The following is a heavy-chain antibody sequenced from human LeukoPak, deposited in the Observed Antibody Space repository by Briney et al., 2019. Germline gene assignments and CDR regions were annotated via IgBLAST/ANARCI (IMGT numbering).Heavy chain of an antibody. V-gene: IGHV1-18*01. CDR1: GYTFTSYG. CDR3: AKSLTGTRPSWFDP. CDR2: ISAYNGNT. Sequence: ASVKVSCKASGYTFTSYGISWVRQAPGQGLEWMGWISAYNGNTNYAQKLQGRVTMTTDTSTSTAYMELRSLRSDDTAVYYCAKSLTGTRPSWFDPWGQGTLVTVSS. D-gene: IGHD1-7*01. J-gene: IGHJ5*02.